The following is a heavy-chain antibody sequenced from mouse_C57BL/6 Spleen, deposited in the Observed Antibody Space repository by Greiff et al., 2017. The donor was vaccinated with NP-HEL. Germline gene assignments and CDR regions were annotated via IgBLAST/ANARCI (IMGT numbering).Heavy chain of an antibody. CDR1: GYTFTSYW. J-gene: IGHJ2*01. CDR2: IDPSDSYT. Sequence: QVQLKQPGAELVMPGASVKLSCKASGYTFTSYWMHWVKQRPGQGLEWIGEIDPSDSYTNYNQKFKGKSTLTVDKSSSTAYMQLSSLTSEDSAVYYCARSPYGNYFDDWGQGTTRAVSS. D-gene: IGHD2-1*01. V-gene: IGHV1-69*01. CDR3: ARSPYGNYFDD.